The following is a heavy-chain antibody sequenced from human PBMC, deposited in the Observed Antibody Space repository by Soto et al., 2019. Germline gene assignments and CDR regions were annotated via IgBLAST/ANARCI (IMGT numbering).Heavy chain of an antibody. CDR2: ISAYNGNT. CDR3: ARDGFRSYYDSSGYYGVWGTPDDY. V-gene: IGHV1-18*01. CDR1: GYTFTSYG. Sequence: QVQLVQSGAEVKKPGASVKVSCKASGYTFTSYGISWVRQAPGQGLEWMGWISAYNGNTNYAQKLQGRVTMTTDTSTSTAYMELRSLRSDDTAVYYCARDGFRSYYDSSGYYGVWGTPDDYWGQGTLVTVSS. D-gene: IGHD3-22*01. J-gene: IGHJ4*02.